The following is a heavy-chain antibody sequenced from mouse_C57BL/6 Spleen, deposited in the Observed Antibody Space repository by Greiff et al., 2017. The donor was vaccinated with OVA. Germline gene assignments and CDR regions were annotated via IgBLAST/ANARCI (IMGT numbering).Heavy chain of an antibody. Sequence: QVQLKESGPELVKPGASVKISCKASGYAFSSSWMNWVKQRPGKGLEWIGRIYPGDGDTNYNGKFKGKATLTADKSSSTAYMQLSSLTSEDSAVYFCARDDYDLYAMDYWGQGTSVTVSS. J-gene: IGHJ4*01. CDR3: ARDDYDLYAMDY. V-gene: IGHV1-82*01. CDR2: IYPGDGDT. CDR1: GYAFSSSW. D-gene: IGHD2-4*01.